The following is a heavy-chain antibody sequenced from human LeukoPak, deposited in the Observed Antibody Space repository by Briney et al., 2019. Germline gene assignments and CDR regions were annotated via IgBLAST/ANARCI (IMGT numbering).Heavy chain of an antibody. J-gene: IGHJ3*02. CDR3: ARDLGYSNHGDAFDI. CDR1: GFTVSNNY. CDR2: IYSGGST. D-gene: IGHD6-13*01. Sequence: GGSLRLSCAASGFTVSNNYMSWVRQAPGKGLEWVSVIYSGGSTYYADSVKGRFTISRDNAKSSLYLQMNSLRAEDTAVYYCARDLGYSNHGDAFDIWGQGTMVTVSS. V-gene: IGHV3-66*01.